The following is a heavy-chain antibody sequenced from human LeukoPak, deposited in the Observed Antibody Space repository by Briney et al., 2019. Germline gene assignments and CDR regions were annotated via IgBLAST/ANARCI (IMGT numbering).Heavy chain of an antibody. CDR3: ARDLSSSYYYVFDY. CDR1: GYTFTSFG. CDR2: ISAYNGNT. Sequence: AAVKVSCKASGYTFTSFGISWVRQAPGQGLEWMGWISAYNGNTIYAQMLQGRVTMTTDTSTSTAYMELRSLRSDDTAVYYCARDLSSSYYYVFDYWGQGTLVTVSS. J-gene: IGHJ4*02. V-gene: IGHV1-18*01. D-gene: IGHD3-22*01.